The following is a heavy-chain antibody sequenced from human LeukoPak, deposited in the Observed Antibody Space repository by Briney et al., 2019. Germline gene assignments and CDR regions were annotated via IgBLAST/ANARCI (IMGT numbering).Heavy chain of an antibody. J-gene: IGHJ4*02. V-gene: IGHV1-18*01. Sequence: GSVKVSCKASGYTFTSYGISWVRQAPGQGLEWMGWISAYNGNTSYAQKLQGRVTMTTDTSTSTAYMELRSLRSDDTAVYYCARGPPTVPVVDYWGQGTLVTVSS. CDR3: ARGPPTVPVVDY. CDR1: GYTFTSYG. CDR2: ISAYNGNT. D-gene: IGHD2-2*01.